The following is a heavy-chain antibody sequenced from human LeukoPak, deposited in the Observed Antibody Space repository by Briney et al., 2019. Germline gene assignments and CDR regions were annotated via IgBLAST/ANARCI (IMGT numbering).Heavy chain of an antibody. J-gene: IGHJ3*02. CDR3: ARAASAAAGIPDI. D-gene: IGHD6-13*01. Sequence: RASVKVSCKASGGTFSSYAISWVRQAPGRGLEWMGRIIPILGIANYAQKFQGRVTITADKSTSTAYMELSSLRSEDTAVYYCARAASAAAGIPDIWGQGTMVTVSS. V-gene: IGHV1-69*04. CDR1: GGTFSSYA. CDR2: IIPILGIA.